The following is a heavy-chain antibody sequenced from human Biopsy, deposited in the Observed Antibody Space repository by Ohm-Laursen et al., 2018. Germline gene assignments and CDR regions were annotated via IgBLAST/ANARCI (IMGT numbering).Heavy chain of an antibody. J-gene: IGHJ4*02. CDR1: GYTFTNYG. V-gene: IGHV1-18*01. CDR3: ARDRWPHVTLLGLVVFDF. CDR2: ISPYNGDT. Sequence: ASVKVSCKASGYTFTNYGISWVRQAPGQGLEWMGWISPYNGDTDYAQKLQGRVTMTTDTSTSTAYMDLRSLRSDDTAVYYCARDRWPHVTLLGLVVFDFWGQGTLVIVPS. D-gene: IGHD3-3*01.